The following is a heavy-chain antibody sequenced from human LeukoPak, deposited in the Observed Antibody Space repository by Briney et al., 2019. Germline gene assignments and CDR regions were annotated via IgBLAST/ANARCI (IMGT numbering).Heavy chain of an antibody. V-gene: IGHV3-23*01. J-gene: IGHJ4*02. Sequence: GGSLRLSCAASGFTFSSYAMSWVRQAPGKGLEWVSAISGSGGSTYYADSVKGRFTISRDNSKNSLFLQMNSLRAEDTAVYYCARRNSVTQGLDNWGQGTLVTVSS. D-gene: IGHD5/OR15-5a*01. CDR3: ARRNSVTQGLDN. CDR2: ISGSGGST. CDR1: GFTFSSYA.